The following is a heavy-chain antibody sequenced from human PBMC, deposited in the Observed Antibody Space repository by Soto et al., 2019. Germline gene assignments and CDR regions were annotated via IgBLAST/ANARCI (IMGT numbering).Heavy chain of an antibody. V-gene: IGHV4-61*01. CDR2: VYYDGTT. CDR1: GTSVSSNSNH. CDR3: ARREGATPPRD. D-gene: IGHD1-26*01. Sequence: QVQLQESGPGLVKPSETLSLTCTVSGTSVSSNSNHWSWVRQPPGKGLEWIGYVYYDGTTNYNPSLKNRVTISLDTSKNQFSLKVTSVTAADTAVYYCARREGATPPRDWGQGTLVTVSS. J-gene: IGHJ4*02.